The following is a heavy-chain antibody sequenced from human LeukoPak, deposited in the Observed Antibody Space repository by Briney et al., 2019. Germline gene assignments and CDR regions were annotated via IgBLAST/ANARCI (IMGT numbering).Heavy chain of an antibody. Sequence: SETQSLTCTVSGGSISSSSYYWGWIRQPRGKGLEWIGSIYYSGSTYYNPSLKSRVTISVDTSKNQFSLKLSSVTAADTAVYYCASDSPSVGTWGQGTLVTVSS. V-gene: IGHV4-39*01. J-gene: IGHJ4*02. D-gene: IGHD7-27*01. CDR1: GGSISSSSYY. CDR2: IYYSGST. CDR3: ASDSPSVGT.